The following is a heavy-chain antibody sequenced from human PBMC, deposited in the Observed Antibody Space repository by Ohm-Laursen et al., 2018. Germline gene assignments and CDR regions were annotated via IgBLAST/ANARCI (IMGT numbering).Heavy chain of an antibody. CDR1: GFTFDDYA. CDR2: ISWNSGSI. J-gene: IGHJ5*02. V-gene: IGHV3-9*01. Sequence: SLRLSCSASGFTFDDYAMHWVRQAPGKGLEWVSGISWNSGSIGYADSVKGRFTISRDNAKNSLYLQMSSLRSEDTAVYYCARAIRLELLLGWFDPWGQGTLVTVSS. CDR3: ARAIRLELLLGWFDP. D-gene: IGHD1-7*01.